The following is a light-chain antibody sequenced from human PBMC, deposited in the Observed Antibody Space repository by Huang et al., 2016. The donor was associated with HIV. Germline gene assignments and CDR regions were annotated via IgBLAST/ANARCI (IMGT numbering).Light chain of an antibody. J-gene: IGKJ2*01. CDR2: WAS. Sequence: DIVMTQSPDSLAVSLGARATINCKSSQSLLYNSNNKNYLAWYQQKPGKPHNLRINWASSRNSGVPDRFSGSGSETDFTLTISSLQAEDVAVYYCQQHYSSPPTFGQGTKLEIK. CDR1: QSLLYNSNNKNY. CDR3: QQHYSSPPT. V-gene: IGKV4-1*01.